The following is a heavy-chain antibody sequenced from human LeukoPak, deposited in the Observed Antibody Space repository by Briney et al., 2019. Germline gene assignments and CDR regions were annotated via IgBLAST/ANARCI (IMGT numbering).Heavy chain of an antibody. CDR3: ARERVNYYGLLGDYMDV. Sequence: SETLSLTCTVSGGSISHYYWSWIRQSPGKGLEWIAYMNSYGSTDYNPSLKSRVTTSVDTSKNQFSLKLSSVTAADTAVYYCARERVNYYGLLGDYMDVWGKGTTVTISS. J-gene: IGHJ6*03. CDR1: GGSISHYY. CDR2: MNSYGST. D-gene: IGHD3-10*01. V-gene: IGHV4-59*01.